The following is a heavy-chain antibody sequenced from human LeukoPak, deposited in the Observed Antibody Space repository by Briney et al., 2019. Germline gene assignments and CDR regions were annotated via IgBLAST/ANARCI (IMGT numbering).Heavy chain of an antibody. CDR2: IWYDGSNK. CDR3: ARSYCSSTSCPSRFDY. CDR1: GFTFSSYG. D-gene: IGHD2-2*01. V-gene: IGHV3-33*01. J-gene: IGHJ4*02. Sequence: QPGGSLRLSCAASGFTFSSYGMHWVRQAPGKGLEWVAVIWYDGSNKYYADSVKGRFTISRDNSKNTLYLQMNSLRAQDTAVYYCARSYCSSTSCPSRFDYWGQGTLVTVSS.